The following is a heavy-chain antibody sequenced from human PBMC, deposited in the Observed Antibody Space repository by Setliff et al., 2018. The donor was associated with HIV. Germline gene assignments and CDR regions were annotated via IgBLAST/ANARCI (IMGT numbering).Heavy chain of an antibody. CDR2: ITSYNGNT. Sequence: ASVKVSCKASSYIFSSNDIDWVRQAPGQGLEWMGRITSYNGNTKYAQKFQDRVTMTTDKSTTTAYMDLRSLRSDDTAVYYCAIRILAAGSAFQHWGQGTLVTVSS. CDR3: AIRILAAGSAFQH. J-gene: IGHJ1*01. D-gene: IGHD6-13*01. CDR1: SYIFSSND. V-gene: IGHV1-18*01.